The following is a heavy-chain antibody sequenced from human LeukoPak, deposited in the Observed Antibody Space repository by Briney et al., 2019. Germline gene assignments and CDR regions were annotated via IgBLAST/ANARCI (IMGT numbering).Heavy chain of an antibody. Sequence: SETLSLTCTVSGASVSSYYWSWIRQPPGKGLERIGYIYDSGRTNYNSSLRSRVTMSLDTSKNQFSLKLSSVTAADTAVYYCARAGGGYNLDYWGQGTLVTVSS. D-gene: IGHD5-24*01. J-gene: IGHJ4*02. V-gene: IGHV4-59*02. CDR1: GASVSSYY. CDR3: ARAGGGYNLDY. CDR2: IYDSGRT.